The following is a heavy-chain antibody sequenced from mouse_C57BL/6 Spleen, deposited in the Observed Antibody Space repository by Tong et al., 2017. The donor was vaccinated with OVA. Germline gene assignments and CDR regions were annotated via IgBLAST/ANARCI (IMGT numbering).Heavy chain of an antibody. J-gene: IGHJ2*01. V-gene: IGHV1-15*01. D-gene: IGHD3-1*01. Sequence: VQLQESGAELVRPGASVTLSCKASGYTFTDYEMHWVKQTPVHGLEWIGAIDPETGGTAYNQKFKGKAILTVDKSSSTAYMQLSSLTSEDSAVYYCARSGWFDYWGQGTTLTVSS. CDR1: GYTFTDYE. CDR2: IDPETGGT. CDR3: ARSGWFDY.